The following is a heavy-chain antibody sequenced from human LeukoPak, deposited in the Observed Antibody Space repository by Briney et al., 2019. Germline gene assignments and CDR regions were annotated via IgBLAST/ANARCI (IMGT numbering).Heavy chain of an antibody. D-gene: IGHD1-26*01. CDR1: GFTFSSYW. Sequence: GGSLRLSCTASGFTFSSYWMSWVRQAPGKGLGWVANIKQDGSEKYYVDSVKGRFTISRDNAKNSLYLQMNSLTAEDTAVYYCARGIVGATSLGYWGQGTLVTVSS. J-gene: IGHJ4*02. CDR3: ARGIVGATSLGY. V-gene: IGHV3-7*01. CDR2: IKQDGSEK.